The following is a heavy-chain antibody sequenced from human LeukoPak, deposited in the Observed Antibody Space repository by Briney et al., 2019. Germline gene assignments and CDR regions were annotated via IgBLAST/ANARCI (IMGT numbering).Heavy chain of an antibody. V-gene: IGHV1-69*01. CDR2: IIPIFGTA. Sequence: SVKVSCKASGGTFSSYAISWVRQAPGQGLEWMGGIIPIFGTANYAQKFRGRVTITADESTSTAYMELSSLRSEDTAVYYCARGVYDSSGYYYFDYWGQGTLVTVSS. CDR3: ARGVYDSSGYYYFDY. CDR1: GGTFSSYA. D-gene: IGHD3-22*01. J-gene: IGHJ4*02.